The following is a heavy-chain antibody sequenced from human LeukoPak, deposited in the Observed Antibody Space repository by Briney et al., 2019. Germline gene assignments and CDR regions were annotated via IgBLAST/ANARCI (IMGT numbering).Heavy chain of an antibody. D-gene: IGHD3-10*01. V-gene: IGHV3-30*02. J-gene: IGHJ4*02. Sequence: RGSLRLSCAASGFTFSSYGMHWVRQAPGKGLEWVAFIRYDGSNKYYADSVKGRFTISRDNSKNTLYLQMNSLRAEDTAVYYCAKGSVLWFGELSYNWGQGTLVTVSS. CDR2: IRYDGSNK. CDR1: GFTFSSYG. CDR3: AKGSVLWFGELSYN.